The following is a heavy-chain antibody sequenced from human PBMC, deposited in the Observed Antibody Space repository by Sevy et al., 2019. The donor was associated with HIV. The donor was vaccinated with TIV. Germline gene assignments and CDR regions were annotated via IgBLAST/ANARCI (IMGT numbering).Heavy chain of an antibody. Sequence: GGSLRLSCAASGFTFSDHYMGWVRQAPGKGLEWVGRIRNKADSYTTEYAASGKGRFTISRDDSKNSLYLLMNSLKTEDTAVYYCATHAGIAAAGRVFDYWGQGTLVTVSS. CDR1: GFTFSDHY. D-gene: IGHD6-13*01. CDR2: IRNKADSYTT. V-gene: IGHV3-72*01. CDR3: ATHAGIAAAGRVFDY. J-gene: IGHJ4*02.